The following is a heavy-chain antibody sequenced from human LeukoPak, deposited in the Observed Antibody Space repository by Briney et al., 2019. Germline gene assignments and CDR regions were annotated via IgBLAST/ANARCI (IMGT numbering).Heavy chain of an antibody. CDR3: ARDVIPDYYDSSGPLTSYFDY. Sequence: GGSLRLSCATSGFTFSSYSMNWVRQAPGKGLEWVSYISSSSSTIYYADSVKSRFTISRDNAKNSLYLQMNSPSAEDTAVYYCARDVIPDYYDSSGPLTSYFDYWGQETLVTVSS. CDR1: GFTFSSYS. D-gene: IGHD3-22*01. J-gene: IGHJ4*02. V-gene: IGHV3-48*04. CDR2: ISSSSSTI.